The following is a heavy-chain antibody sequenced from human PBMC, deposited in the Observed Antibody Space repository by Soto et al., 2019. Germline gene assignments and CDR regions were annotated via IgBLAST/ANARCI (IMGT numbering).Heavy chain of an antibody. CDR3: AKDSPLSSGFYWD. Sequence: QVQLVESGGGVVQPGRSLRLSCAASAFTFSDYAMHWVRQAPGKGLEWVALMSYDGSDKYYADSVKGRFTISRDNSKNTLYLQMNSLRVEDTAVYYCAKDSPLSSGFYWDWGQGTLVTVSA. V-gene: IGHV3-30*18. J-gene: IGHJ4*02. CDR2: MSYDGSDK. CDR1: AFTFSDYA. D-gene: IGHD6-19*01.